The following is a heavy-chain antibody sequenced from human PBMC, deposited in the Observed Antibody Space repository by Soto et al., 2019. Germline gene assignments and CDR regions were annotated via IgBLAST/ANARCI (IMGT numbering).Heavy chain of an antibody. CDR2: IYPGDSDT. J-gene: IGHJ6*02. CDR1: GYSFTSYW. V-gene: IGHV5-51*01. D-gene: IGHD3-3*01. Sequence: GESLKISCKGSGYSFTSYWIGWVRQMPGKGLEWMGIIYPGDSDTRYSPSFQGQVTISADKSISTAYLQWSSLKASDTAMYYCARTRGGSADDFWSGYYLTYYYYGMDVWGQGTTVTVSS. CDR3: ARTRGGSADDFWSGYYLTYYYYGMDV.